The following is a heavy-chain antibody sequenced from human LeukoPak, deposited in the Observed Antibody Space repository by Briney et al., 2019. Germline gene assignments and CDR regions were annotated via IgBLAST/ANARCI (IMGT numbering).Heavy chain of an antibody. CDR2: ISYDGSNK. D-gene: IGHD5-12*01. J-gene: IGHJ6*03. Sequence: GGSLRLSCAASGFTFSNYAMHWVRQAPGKRLEWLAVISYDGSNKYYADSVKGRFTISRDNSKNTLYLQMSSLRAEDTAVYYCARSLATSYYYMDVWGKGATVTVSS. CDR3: ARSLATSYYYMDV. CDR1: GFTFSNYA. V-gene: IGHV3-30*04.